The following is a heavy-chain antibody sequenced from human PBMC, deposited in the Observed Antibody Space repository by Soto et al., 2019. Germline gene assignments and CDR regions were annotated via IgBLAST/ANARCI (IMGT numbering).Heavy chain of an antibody. CDR1: GFTFSSYS. J-gene: IGHJ5*02. D-gene: IGHD2-15*01. Sequence: GGSLRLSCAASGFTFSSYSMNWVRQAPGKGLEWVSYISSSSTTKYYADSVKGRFTISRDNAKNSLYLQMNSLRAEDTAVYYCARDGCSGSNCSNWFDPWGQGTLVTVSS. CDR2: ISSSSTTK. CDR3: ARDGCSGSNCSNWFDP. V-gene: IGHV3-48*01.